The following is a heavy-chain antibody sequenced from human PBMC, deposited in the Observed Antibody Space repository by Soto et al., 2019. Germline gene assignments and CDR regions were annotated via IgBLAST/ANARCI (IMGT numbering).Heavy chain of an antibody. CDR1: GFIVSNND. J-gene: IGHJ3*02. CDR2: LNSGGNT. D-gene: IGHD1-26*01. Sequence: EVQLVESGGGLVQTGGSLRLSCVASGFIVSNNDMSWVRQAPGKGLEWVSVLNSGGNTYYADSVKGRFTISRHTSKNTVYLQMDGLRPEDTAVYYCARGRITWEPRDAFDIWGQGTMVTVSS. CDR3: ARGRITWEPRDAFDI. V-gene: IGHV3-53*04.